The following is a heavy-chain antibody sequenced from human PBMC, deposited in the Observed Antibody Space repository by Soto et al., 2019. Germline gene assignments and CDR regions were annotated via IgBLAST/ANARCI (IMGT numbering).Heavy chain of an antibody. D-gene: IGHD5-18*01. Sequence: PGGSLRLSCAASGFTFINYAMTWVRQAPGKGLEWVSAISGGGGSTYYADSVKGRFTISRDNSKNTLYLQMNSLRAEDTAVYYCAKSIQLWLPYFDYWGQGTLVTVSS. J-gene: IGHJ4*02. CDR3: AKSIQLWLPYFDY. CDR1: GFTFINYA. V-gene: IGHV3-23*01. CDR2: ISGGGGST.